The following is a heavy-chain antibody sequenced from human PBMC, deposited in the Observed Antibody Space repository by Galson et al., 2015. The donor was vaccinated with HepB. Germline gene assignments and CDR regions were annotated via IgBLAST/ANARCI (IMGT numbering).Heavy chain of an antibody. CDR2: ISGSGGST. V-gene: IGHV3-23*01. CDR1: GFTFSSYA. J-gene: IGHJ3*02. Sequence: SLRLSCAASGFTFSSYAMSWVRQAPGKGLEWVSAISGSGGSTYYADSVKGRFTISRDNSKNTLYLQMNSLRAEDTAVYYCAKVQWVVPAASSAFDIWGQGTMVTVSS. CDR3: AKVQWVVPAASSAFDI. D-gene: IGHD2-2*01.